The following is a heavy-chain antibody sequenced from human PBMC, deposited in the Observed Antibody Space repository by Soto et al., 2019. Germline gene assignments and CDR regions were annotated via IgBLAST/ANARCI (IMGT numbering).Heavy chain of an antibody. CDR3: ALVTTVTTDSFWYYYYGMDV. Sequence: PGGSLRLSCAASGFTFSSYWMHWVRQAPGKGLVWVSRINSDGSSTSYADSVKGRFTISRDNAKNTLYLQMNSLRAEDTAVYYCALVTTVTTDSFWYYYYGMDVWGQGTTVTVSS. V-gene: IGHV3-74*01. J-gene: IGHJ6*02. CDR2: INSDGSST. CDR1: GFTFSSYW. D-gene: IGHD4-4*01.